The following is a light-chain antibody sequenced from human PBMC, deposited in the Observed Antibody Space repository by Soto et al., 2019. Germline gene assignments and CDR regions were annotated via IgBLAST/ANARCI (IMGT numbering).Light chain of an antibody. CDR2: EVS. V-gene: IGLV2-14*01. J-gene: IGLJ2*01. CDR3: SSYTSSSTPVV. Sequence: QSVLTQPASVSGSPGQSITISCTGTSSDIGSYNRVSWYQQPPGTAPKLIIYEVSNRPSGVSNRFSGSKSGNTASLTISGLQAEDEADYYCSSYTSSSTPVVFGGGTKLTVL. CDR1: SSDIGSYNR.